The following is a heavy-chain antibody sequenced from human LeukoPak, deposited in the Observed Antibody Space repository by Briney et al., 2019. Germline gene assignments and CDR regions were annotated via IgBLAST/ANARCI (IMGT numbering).Heavy chain of an antibody. V-gene: IGHV3-74*01. CDR3: ARCGSPSDH. Sequence: PGGSLRLSCTASGVMFSNSWMHWVRQAPGKGLVWVSRVHGDGGRRDYADSVKGRFTVSRDNAKNTLYLQMTSLRAEDTGFYYCARCGSPSDHWGQGTLVTVSS. CDR2: VHGDGGRR. CDR1: GVMFSNSW. J-gene: IGHJ4*02. D-gene: IGHD1-26*01.